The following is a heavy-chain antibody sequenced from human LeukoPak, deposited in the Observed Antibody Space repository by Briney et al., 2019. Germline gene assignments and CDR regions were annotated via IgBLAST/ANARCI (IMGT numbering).Heavy chain of an antibody. CDR1: GFTFSNYW. CDR3: ANVEGGVFIDY. Sequence: GESLRLSCAASGFTFSNYWMHWVRQAPGKGLEWVSGISASGGSTYYADSVKGRFTISRDNSKNTLYLQMNSLRAEDTAVYYCANVEGGVFIDYWGQGTLVTVSS. D-gene: IGHD3-16*02. J-gene: IGHJ4*02. V-gene: IGHV3-23*01. CDR2: ISASGGST.